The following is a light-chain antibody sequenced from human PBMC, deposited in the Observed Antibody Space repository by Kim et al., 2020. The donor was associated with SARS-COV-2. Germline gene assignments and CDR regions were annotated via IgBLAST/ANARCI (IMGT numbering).Light chain of an antibody. V-gene: IGKV3-11*01. CDR2: DAS. Sequence: EIVLTQSPATLSLSPGERATLSCRASQSVNTYLAWYQQKPGQAPRLLIYDASNRAAGIPARFSGSGSGTDFTLTISSLESEDFAFSYCQQHSNWPLTFGQGTKLEI. J-gene: IGKJ2*01. CDR3: QQHSNWPLT. CDR1: QSVNTY.